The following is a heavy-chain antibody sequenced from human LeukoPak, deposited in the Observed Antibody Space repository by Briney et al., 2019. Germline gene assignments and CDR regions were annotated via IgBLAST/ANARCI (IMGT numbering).Heavy chain of an antibody. D-gene: IGHD6-19*01. J-gene: IGHJ4*02. Sequence: HGESLKISCKGSGYSFTSYWIAWVRQMPGKGLEWMGIIYPDVSDTRYSPSFQGQVTITADKSISTAYLQWSSLKASDNAMYYCARQRRSSGWPNDYWGQGTLVTVSS. CDR2: IYPDVSDT. CDR1: GYSFTSYW. CDR3: ARQRRSSGWPNDY. V-gene: IGHV5-51*01.